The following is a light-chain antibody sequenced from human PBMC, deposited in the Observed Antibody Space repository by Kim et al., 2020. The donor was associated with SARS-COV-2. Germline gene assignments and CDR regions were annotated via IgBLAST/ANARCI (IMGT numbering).Light chain of an antibody. CDR3: CSYAGSSTSVV. CDR1: SSDVGNYNL. Sequence: QSITISCTGTSSDVGNYNLVSWYQQHPDKAPKLMIYEVSKRPSGVSNRFSGSKSGNTASLTISGLQAEDEADYYCCSYAGSSTSVVFGGGTQLTVL. CDR2: EVS. V-gene: IGLV2-23*02. J-gene: IGLJ2*01.